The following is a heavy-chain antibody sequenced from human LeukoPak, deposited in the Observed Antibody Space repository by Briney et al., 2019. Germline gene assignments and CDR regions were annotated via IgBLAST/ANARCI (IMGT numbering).Heavy chain of an antibody. CDR1: GGSISSSSYY. V-gene: IGHV4-39*01. CDR2: IYYSGST. J-gene: IGHJ4*02. CDR3: ARLDYGGHYFDY. Sequence: SETLSLTCTVSGGSISSSSYYWGWIRQPPGKGLEWIGSIYYSGSTYYNPSLTSRVTISVDTSKNQFSLKVSSVTAADTAVYYCARLDYGGHYFDYWGQGTLVTVSS. D-gene: IGHD4-17*01.